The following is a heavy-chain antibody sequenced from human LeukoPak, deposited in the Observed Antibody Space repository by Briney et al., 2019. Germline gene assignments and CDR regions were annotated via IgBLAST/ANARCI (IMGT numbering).Heavy chain of an antibody. CDR1: GFTFSNYW. CDR3: ASLGGARPFDY. J-gene: IGHJ4*02. V-gene: IGHV3-66*01. CDR2: IYSGGST. Sequence: GGSLRLSCAASGFTFSNYWMGWVRQTPGKGLEWVSVIYSGGSTYYADSVKGRFTISRDNSKNTLYLQMNSLRAEDTAVYYCASLGGARPFDYWGQGTLVTVSS. D-gene: IGHD3-16*01.